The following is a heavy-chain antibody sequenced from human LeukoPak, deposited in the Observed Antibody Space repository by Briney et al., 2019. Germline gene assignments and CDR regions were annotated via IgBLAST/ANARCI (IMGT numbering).Heavy chain of an antibody. CDR1: GYTFTSHD. Sequence: ASVKVSCKASGYTFTSHDINWVRPAAGQGLEWMGWMNPNSGNPGYAQNFQGRVIMTRDTSISTAYMELSSLRSEDTAVYYCARGWWEPGDYWGQGTLVTVSS. D-gene: IGHD1-26*01. V-gene: IGHV1-8*01. J-gene: IGHJ4*02. CDR2: MNPNSGNP. CDR3: ARGWWEPGDY.